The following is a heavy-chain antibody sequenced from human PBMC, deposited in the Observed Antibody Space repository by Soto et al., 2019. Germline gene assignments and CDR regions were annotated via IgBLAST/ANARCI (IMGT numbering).Heavy chain of an antibody. V-gene: IGHV1-69*01. CDR3: ARCYYDSSGYMSPYYYYYGMDV. J-gene: IGHJ6*02. CDR1: GGTFSSYA. D-gene: IGHD3-22*01. CDR2: IIPIFGTA. Sequence: QVQLVQSGAEVKKPGSSVKVSCKASGGTFSSYAISWVRQAPGQGLEWMGGIIPIFGTANYARKVQGRVTITADESTSTAYMELRRLRYEDTAVYYCARCYYDSSGYMSPYYYYYGMDVWGQGTKVTVS.